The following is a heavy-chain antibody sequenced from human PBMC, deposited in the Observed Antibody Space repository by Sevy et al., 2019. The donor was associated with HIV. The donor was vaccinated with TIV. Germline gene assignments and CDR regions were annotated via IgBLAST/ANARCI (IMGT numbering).Heavy chain of an antibody. V-gene: IGHV3-30-3*01. Sequence: GGSLRLSCAASGFTFSSYAMHWVRQAPGKGLEWVAVISYDGSNKYYADSVKGRFTISRDNSKSTLYLQMNSLRAEDTAVYYCARDKGQLWRRAYYGMDVWGQGTTVTVSS. D-gene: IGHD5-18*01. CDR1: GFTFSSYA. J-gene: IGHJ6*02. CDR3: ARDKGQLWRRAYYGMDV. CDR2: ISYDGSNK.